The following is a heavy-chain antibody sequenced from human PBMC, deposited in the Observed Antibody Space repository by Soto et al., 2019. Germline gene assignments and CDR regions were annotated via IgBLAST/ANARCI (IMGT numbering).Heavy chain of an antibody. Sequence: GGSLRLSCAASGFTFSSYWMSWVRQAPGKGLEWVANIKQDGSEKYYVDSVKGRFTISRDNAKNSLYLQMNSLRAEDTAVYYCARGKKSSGWYWAFDYWGHGTLVTVSP. D-gene: IGHD6-19*01. J-gene: IGHJ4*01. CDR1: GFTFSSYW. V-gene: IGHV3-7*01. CDR3: ARGKKSSGWYWAFDY. CDR2: IKQDGSEK.